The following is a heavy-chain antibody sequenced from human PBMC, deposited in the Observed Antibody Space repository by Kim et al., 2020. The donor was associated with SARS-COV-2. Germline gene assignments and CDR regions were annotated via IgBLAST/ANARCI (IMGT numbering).Heavy chain of an antibody. CDR3: ARLDYYYDSSVRAKTYYFDY. J-gene: IGHJ4*02. Sequence: ASVKVSCKASGYTFTSYGISWVRQAPGQGLEWMGWISAYNGNTNYAQKLQGRVTMTTDTSTSTAYMELRSLRSDDTAVYYCARLDYYYDSSVRAKTYYFDYWGQGTLVTVSS. CDR2: ISAYNGNT. V-gene: IGHV1-18*04. CDR1: GYTFTSYG. D-gene: IGHD3-22*01.